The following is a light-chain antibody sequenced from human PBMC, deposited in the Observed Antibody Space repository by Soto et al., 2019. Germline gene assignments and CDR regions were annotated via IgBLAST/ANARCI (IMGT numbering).Light chain of an antibody. CDR2: DNS. Sequence: QSVLTQPPSMSAAPGQKVTITCSGSSPNVGNNFVSWYQQLPGTAPKLLIFDNSQRPSGIPDRFFGSKSGTSATLAITGPQTGDEAVYYCGTWDTKLNAVVFGGGTKLTVL. V-gene: IGLV1-51*01. J-gene: IGLJ2*01. CDR1: SPNVGNNF. CDR3: GTWDTKLNAVV.